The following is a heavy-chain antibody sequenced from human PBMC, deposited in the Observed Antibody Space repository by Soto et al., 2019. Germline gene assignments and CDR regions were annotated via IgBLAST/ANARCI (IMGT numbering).Heavy chain of an antibody. V-gene: IGHV2-70*13. CDR3: ARSIRGPRKFNGMDV. Sequence: SGPTLVNPTDTLTLTCTFSGFSITSPGMCVIWIRQPPGRALEWLALIERDDDDKYYSTSLKTRLTISKDTRKNQVVLTMANMDPADTATYYCARSIRGPRKFNGMDVWGQGTTVTVSS. D-gene: IGHD1-20*01. J-gene: IGHJ6*02. CDR1: GFSITSPGMC. CDR2: IERDDDDK.